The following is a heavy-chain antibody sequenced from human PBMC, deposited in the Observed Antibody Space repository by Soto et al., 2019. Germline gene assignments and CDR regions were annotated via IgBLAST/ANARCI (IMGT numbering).Heavy chain of an antibody. CDR3: ARDLRDSSSPGDYYYYGMDV. J-gene: IGHJ6*02. CDR2: INPSGGST. D-gene: IGHD6-6*01. V-gene: IGHV1-46*01. Sequence: ASVKVSCKASGYTFTSYYMHWVRQAPGQGLEWMGIINPSGGSTSYAQKFQGRVTMTRDTSTSTVYMELSSLRSEDTAVYYCARDLRDSSSPGDYYYYGMDVWGQGTTVTVSS. CDR1: GYTFTSYY.